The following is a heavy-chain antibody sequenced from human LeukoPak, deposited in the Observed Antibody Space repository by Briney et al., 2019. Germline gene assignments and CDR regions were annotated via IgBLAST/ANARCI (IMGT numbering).Heavy chain of an antibody. V-gene: IGHV4-61*02. CDR2: IYTSGST. CDR3: ARDYGSGDQKCFDP. D-gene: IGHD3-10*01. J-gene: IGHJ5*02. CDR1: GGSISTGSYS. Sequence: SQTLSLTCTVSGGSISTGSYSWNWIRQPAGKGLEWVGRIYTSGSTNYNPSLKSRVTISVDTSKNQFSLKLSSVTAAGTAVYYCARDYGSGDQKCFDPWGQGTLVTVSS.